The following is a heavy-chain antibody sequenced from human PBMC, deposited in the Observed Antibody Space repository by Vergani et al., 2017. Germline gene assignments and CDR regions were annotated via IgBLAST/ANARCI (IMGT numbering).Heavy chain of an antibody. J-gene: IGHJ4*02. V-gene: IGHV4-39*07. CDR2: IYYSGST. D-gene: IGHD5-18*01. CDR1: GGSISSSSYY. Sequence: QLQLQESGPGLVKPSETLSLTCTVSGGSISSSSYYWGWIRQPPGKGLEWIGSIYYSGSTYYNPSLKSRVTISVDTSKNQCSLKLSSVTAADTAVYYCARSGYSYGYLLFDYWGQGTLVTVSS. CDR3: ARSGYSYGYLLFDY.